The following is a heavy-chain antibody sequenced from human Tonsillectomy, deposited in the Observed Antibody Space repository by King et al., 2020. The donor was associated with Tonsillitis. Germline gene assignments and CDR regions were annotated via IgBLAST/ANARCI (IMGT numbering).Heavy chain of an antibody. CDR3: ARNRDYGDYVDF. D-gene: IGHD4-17*01. V-gene: IGHV4-31*03. CDR2: IYHSGPT. Sequence: VQLQESGPGLVRPSQTLSLICSVSGDSLTSGGYFWSWIRQHPDKGLEWIGSIYHSGPTFHTPSLRSRLFMSVDTSKNQFSLRLPSVTAADTAVYYCARNRDYGDYVDFWGQGTLVAVSS. CDR1: GDSLTSGGYF. J-gene: IGHJ4*02.